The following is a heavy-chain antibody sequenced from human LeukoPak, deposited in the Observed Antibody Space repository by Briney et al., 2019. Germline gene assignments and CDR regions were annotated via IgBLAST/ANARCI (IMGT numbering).Heavy chain of an antibody. CDR1: GFTFSSYA. J-gene: IGHJ4*02. CDR3: ATYAYRAFDY. V-gene: IGHV3-66*01. D-gene: IGHD3-16*01. Sequence: GGSLRLSCAASGFTFSSYAMSWVRQAPGKGLEWVSLIYKDGSTYYADSVKGRFIISRDNSKNTLSLQMNSLRAEDTAVYFCATYAYRAFDYWGQGTLVTVSS. CDR2: IYKDGST.